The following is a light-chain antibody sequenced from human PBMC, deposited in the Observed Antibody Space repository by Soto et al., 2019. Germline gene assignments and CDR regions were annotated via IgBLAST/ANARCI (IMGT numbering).Light chain of an antibody. V-gene: IGLV1-40*01. CDR1: SSNIGAGYD. CDR2: GNS. CDR3: QSYDSSLREV. Sequence: QSVLKQPPSVSGAPGQRVTISCTGSSSNIGAGYDVHWYQQLPGTAPKLLIYGNSNRPSGVPDRFSGSKSGTSASLAITGLQAEDEADYYCQSYDSSLREVFGGGTKVTVL. J-gene: IGLJ2*01.